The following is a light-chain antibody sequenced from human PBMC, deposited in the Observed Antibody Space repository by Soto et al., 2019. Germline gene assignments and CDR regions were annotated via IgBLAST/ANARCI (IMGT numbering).Light chain of an antibody. CDR1: GSDIGAYNF. CDR3: YSYAGRNIWV. V-gene: IGLV2-8*01. CDR2: GVT. J-gene: IGLJ3*02. Sequence: QSALAQPPSASGSPGQSVTISCTGSGSDIGAYNFVSWYQQHPGKAPKLMIFGVTERPSGVPDRFSGSKFGNTASLTVSGLQADDEAVYYCYSYAGRNIWVFGGGTKLTVL.